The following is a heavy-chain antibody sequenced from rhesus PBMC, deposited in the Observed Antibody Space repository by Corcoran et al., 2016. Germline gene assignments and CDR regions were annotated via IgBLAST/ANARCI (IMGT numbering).Heavy chain of an antibody. CDR1: GFTFSDYY. D-gene: IGHD6-25*01. Sequence: EVQLVESGGGLAKPGGSLRLSCAASGFTFSDYYMDWGRQAPGKGLEWVSRISNGGGSTWYADSVKGRFTISRENAKNTLYCQMNSLRAEDTAVYYCALLGGGGSWDDAFDFWGQGLRVTVSS. CDR3: ALLGGGGSWDDAFDF. CDR2: ISNGGGST. J-gene: IGHJ3*01. V-gene: IGHV3-178*01.